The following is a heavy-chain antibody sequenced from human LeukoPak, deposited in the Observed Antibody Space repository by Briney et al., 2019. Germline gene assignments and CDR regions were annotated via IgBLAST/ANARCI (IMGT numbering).Heavy chain of an antibody. CDR2: ISDSGSST. D-gene: IGHD3-16*02. J-gene: IGHJ4*02. V-gene: IGHV3-23*01. CDR1: GFIFNNYA. Sequence: GSLRLSCAASGFIFNNYAMSWVRQAPGKGLKWISAISDSGSSTYYADSVKGRFTISRDNSKNTLYLQMNTLRAEDTALYYCAKAPYVYVWGSYRPFDYWGQGSLVTVSS. CDR3: AKAPYVYVWGSYRPFDY.